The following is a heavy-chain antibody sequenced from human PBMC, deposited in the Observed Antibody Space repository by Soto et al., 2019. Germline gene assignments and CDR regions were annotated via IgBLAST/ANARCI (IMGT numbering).Heavy chain of an antibody. Sequence: GASLKVCCKASGYIFTSYVIDWVRQAPGQRLEWMGWINAGNGNTKYSQKFQGRVTITRDTSANTAYMELSSLRSEDTAVYYCARSAPPIDYWGQGTLVTVSS. CDR1: GYIFTSYV. CDR3: ARSAPPIDY. J-gene: IGHJ4*02. V-gene: IGHV1-3*01. CDR2: INAGNGNT.